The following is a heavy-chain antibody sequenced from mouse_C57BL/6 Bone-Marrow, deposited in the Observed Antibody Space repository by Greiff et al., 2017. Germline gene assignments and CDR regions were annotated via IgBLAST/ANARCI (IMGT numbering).Heavy chain of an antibody. CDR1: GYAFSSSW. CDR3: AIYGSSCFIAY. Sequence: VQLQQSGPELVKPGASVKISCKASGYAFSSSWMNWVKQRPGKGLEWIGRIYPGDGDTNYNRKFKGKATLTAAKSSSTAYMHLSSLTAEDSAVYFCAIYGSSCFIAYWGQGTLVTVSA. V-gene: IGHV1-82*01. CDR2: IYPGDGDT. J-gene: IGHJ3*01. D-gene: IGHD1-1*01.